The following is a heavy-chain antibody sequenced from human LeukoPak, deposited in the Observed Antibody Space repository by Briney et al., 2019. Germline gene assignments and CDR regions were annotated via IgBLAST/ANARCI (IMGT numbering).Heavy chain of an antibody. J-gene: IGHJ4*02. CDR1: GFIVSSSY. D-gene: IGHD7-27*01. CDR3: AREPSLGTFDY. CDR2: IYSGGST. Sequence: GGSLRLSCAASGFIVSSSYMSWVRQAPGKGLEWVSVIYSGGSTYYADSVKGRFTISRDNSKNTLYLQMNSLRAEDTAVYYCAREPSLGTFDYWGQGTLVTVSS. V-gene: IGHV3-53*01.